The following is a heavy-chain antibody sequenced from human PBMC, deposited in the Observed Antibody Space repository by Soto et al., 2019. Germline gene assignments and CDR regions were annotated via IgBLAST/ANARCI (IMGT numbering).Heavy chain of an antibody. D-gene: IGHD6-25*01. Sequence: EVQLLESGGGLVQPGGSLRLSCAVSGFTFSSYAMTWVRQAPGRGVGWVSTVSRSGGSTNYPDSVKGRFTISRDKSQTTLFLLMISLSAEDTAVYSCASWCGGSPGVDFWGQGTLVTVSS. CDR3: ASWCGGSPGVDF. J-gene: IGHJ4*02. CDR2: VSRSGGST. V-gene: IGHV3-23*01. CDR1: GFTFSSYA.